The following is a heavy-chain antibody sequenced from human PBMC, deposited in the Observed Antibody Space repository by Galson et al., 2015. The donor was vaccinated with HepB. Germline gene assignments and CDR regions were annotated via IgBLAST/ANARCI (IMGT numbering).Heavy chain of an antibody. CDR3: ARVRYYYDSSGYFWRGHFDY. Sequence: SVKVSCKASGGTFSSYAISWVRQAPGQGLEWMGGIIPILGIANYAQKFQGRVTITADKSTSTAYMELSSLRSEDTAVYYCARVRYYYDSSGYFWRGHFDYWVQGTLVTVSS. V-gene: IGHV1-69*10. J-gene: IGHJ4*02. CDR1: GGTFSSYA. CDR2: IIPILGIA. D-gene: IGHD3-22*01.